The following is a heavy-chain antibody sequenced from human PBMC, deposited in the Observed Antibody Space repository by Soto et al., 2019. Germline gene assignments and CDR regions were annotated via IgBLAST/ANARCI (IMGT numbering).Heavy chain of an antibody. CDR1: GYTFTSYG. J-gene: IGHJ4*02. D-gene: IGHD3-9*01. Sequence: QVQLVQSGAEVKKPGASVKVSCKASGYTFTSYGISWVRQAPGQGLEWLGWISAYNGNTNYAQKLQGRVTMTTNTSTSTAYMELRSLRSDDTAVYYCARAPEYYDILTGYFDYWGQGTLVTVSS. V-gene: IGHV1-18*01. CDR2: ISAYNGNT. CDR3: ARAPEYYDILTGYFDY.